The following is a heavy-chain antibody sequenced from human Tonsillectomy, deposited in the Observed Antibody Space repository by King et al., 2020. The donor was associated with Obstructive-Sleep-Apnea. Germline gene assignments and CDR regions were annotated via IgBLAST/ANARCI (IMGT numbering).Heavy chain of an antibody. Sequence: QLVQSGAEVKKPGASVKVSCKASGYTFTGYYMHWVRQAPGQGLEWMGRINPNSGGPNYAQKFQGRVTMTRDTSISTAYMELRRLRSDDTVVYYCAREIAVAGRGRFGMDVWGQGTTVTVSS. V-gene: IGHV1-2*05. D-gene: IGHD6-19*01. J-gene: IGHJ6*02. CDR3: AREIAVAGRGRFGMDV. CDR2: INPNSGGP. CDR1: GYTFTGYY.